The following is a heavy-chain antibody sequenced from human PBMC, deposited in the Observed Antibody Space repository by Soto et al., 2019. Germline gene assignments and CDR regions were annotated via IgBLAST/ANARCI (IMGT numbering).Heavy chain of an antibody. J-gene: IGHJ4*02. CDR2: ISAYNGNT. CDR1: GYTFTTYG. D-gene: IGHD2-15*01. V-gene: IGHV1-18*01. CDR3: ARDETIATPAGGY. Sequence: QVQLVQSGTEVKQPGASVKVSCKASGYTFTTYGINWVRQAPGQGLEWMGWISAYNGNTNYAQNLQGRVTMTTDTSTSTPYMELRSLSSDDTAVYYCARDETIATPAGGYWGQGTLVTVSS.